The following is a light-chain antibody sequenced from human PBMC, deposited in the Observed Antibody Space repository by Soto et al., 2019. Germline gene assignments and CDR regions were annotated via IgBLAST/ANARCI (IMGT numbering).Light chain of an antibody. CDR3: CSYAGSNTWV. V-gene: IGLV2-11*01. J-gene: IGLJ3*02. CDR2: DVG. Sequence: QSALTQPRSVSGSPGQPATISFTGTSSDVGGYNYVSWFQQHPGKAPRLMIYDVGKRPSGVPDRFSGSKSGDTASLTISGLQADDEADYYCCSYAGSNTWVFGGGTKLTVL. CDR1: SSDVGGYNY.